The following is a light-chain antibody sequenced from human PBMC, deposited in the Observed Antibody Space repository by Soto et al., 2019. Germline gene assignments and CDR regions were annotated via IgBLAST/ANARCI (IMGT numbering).Light chain of an antibody. Sequence: DIQMTQSPSSLSASVGDRVTITCRASQTISFYLNWYQHKPGKAPKLLIYAASSLQSGVPSRFSGSGSGTDFSLTISSLQPEEVATYYCQQSHSFPPLTFGGGTKVEI. CDR2: AAS. CDR3: QQSHSFPPLT. J-gene: IGKJ4*01. CDR1: QTISFY. V-gene: IGKV1-39*01.